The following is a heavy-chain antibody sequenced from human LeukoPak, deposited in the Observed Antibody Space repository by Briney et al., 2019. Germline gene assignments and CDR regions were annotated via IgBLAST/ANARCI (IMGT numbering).Heavy chain of an antibody. CDR1: GYTFTSYG. D-gene: IGHD6-13*01. V-gene: IGHV1-46*01. CDR2: INPSGGST. CDR3: ARAGGSSSWYVSYYYMDV. Sequence: GASVKVSCKASGYTFTSYGISWVRQAPGQGLEWMGIINPSGGSTSYAQKFQGRVTMTRDMSTSTVYMELSSLRSEDTAVYYCARAGGSSSWYVSYYYMDVWGKGTTVTVSS. J-gene: IGHJ6*03.